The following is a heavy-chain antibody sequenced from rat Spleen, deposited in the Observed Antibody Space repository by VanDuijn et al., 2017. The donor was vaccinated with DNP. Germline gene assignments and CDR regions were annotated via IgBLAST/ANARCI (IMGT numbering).Heavy chain of an antibody. V-gene: IGHV5S13*01. D-gene: IGHD1-9*01. CDR2: IAKTGDNT. J-gene: IGHJ4*01. CDR1: GFTFNNYG. CDR3: TRGLYGYNPYVMDA. Sequence: EVQLVESGGGLVQPGRSLKLSCAASGFTFNNYGMAWVRQTPTKGLEWVASIAKTGDNTYYPDSVKGRFTISRDNAKNTLYLQRNSLRSEDTATYYCTRGLYGYNPYVMDAWGQGTSVTVSS.